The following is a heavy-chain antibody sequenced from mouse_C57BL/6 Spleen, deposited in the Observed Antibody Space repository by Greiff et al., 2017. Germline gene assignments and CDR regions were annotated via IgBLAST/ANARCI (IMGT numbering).Heavy chain of an antibody. J-gene: IGHJ4*01. CDR1: GYTFTSYW. D-gene: IGHD2-3*01. CDR3: ARISPPYDGYYDAMDY. CDR2: INPSSGYT. V-gene: IGHV1-7*01. Sequence: QVQLQQSGAELAKPGASVKLSCKASGYTFTSYWMHWVKQRPGQGLEWIGYINPSSGYTKYNQKFKDKATLTADKSSSTAYMQLSSLTCEDSAVYYCARISPPYDGYYDAMDYWGQGTSVTVAS.